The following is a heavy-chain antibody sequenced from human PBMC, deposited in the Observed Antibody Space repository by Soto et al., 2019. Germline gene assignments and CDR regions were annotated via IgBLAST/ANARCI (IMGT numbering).Heavy chain of an antibody. D-gene: IGHD3-10*02. J-gene: IGHJ6*02. CDR2: ISSSGTTI. Sequence: GGSLRLSCAASGFTFSSYAMNWVRQAPGKGLEWISYISSSGTTIYDADSVKGRFTISRDNAKNSLYLQMSSLRDEDAAVYYCAGVRGVPITRSYYGMDVWGQGTTVTVSS. V-gene: IGHV3-48*02. CDR3: AGVRGVPITRSYYGMDV. CDR1: GFTFSSYA.